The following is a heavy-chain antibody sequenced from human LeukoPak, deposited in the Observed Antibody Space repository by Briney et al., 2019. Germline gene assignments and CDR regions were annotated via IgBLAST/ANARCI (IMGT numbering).Heavy chain of an antibody. CDR2: INGVGSDR. Sequence: GGSLRLSCAASGFTFSNYYIHWVRQAPGKGLVWVSRINGVGSDRIYADSVKGRFTISRDNARNMVYLQMNSLRVEDTAMYYCVRDWDHYDFDSWGQGTLVTVSS. D-gene: IGHD3-3*01. V-gene: IGHV3-74*01. CDR1: GFTFSNYY. CDR3: VRDWDHYDFDS. J-gene: IGHJ5*01.